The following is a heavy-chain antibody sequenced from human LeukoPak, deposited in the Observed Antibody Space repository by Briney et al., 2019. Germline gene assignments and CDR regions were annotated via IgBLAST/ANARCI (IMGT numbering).Heavy chain of an antibody. Sequence: SETLSLTCTVSGGSISSSSTYWGWIRQPPGKVLEWIGSIYYSGSTYYSPSLKSRITISVDTSKNQFSLKLSSVTAADTGVYYCASQYDSSGYYYFDYWGQGTLVTVSS. V-gene: IGHV4-39*01. CDR3: ASQYDSSGYYYFDY. CDR1: GGSISSSSTY. D-gene: IGHD3-22*01. CDR2: IYYSGST. J-gene: IGHJ4*02.